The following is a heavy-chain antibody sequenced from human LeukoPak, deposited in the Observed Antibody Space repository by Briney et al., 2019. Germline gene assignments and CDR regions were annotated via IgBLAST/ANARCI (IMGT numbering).Heavy chain of an antibody. CDR2: IRQDGSKI. CDR1: GFTFSTYW. J-gene: IGHJ4*02. D-gene: IGHD6-13*01. Sequence: GGSLRLSCAASGFTFSTYWMSWVRQAPGKGLEWVANIRQDGSKIYYVDSVKGRFTISRDNAKNSLYLQMNSLRAEDTAVYYCARDARQQLVERFDYWGQGTLVTVSS. CDR3: ARDARQQLVERFDY. V-gene: IGHV3-7*03.